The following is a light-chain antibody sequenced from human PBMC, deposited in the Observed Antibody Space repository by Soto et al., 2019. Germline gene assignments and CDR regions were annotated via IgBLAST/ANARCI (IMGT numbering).Light chain of an antibody. CDR1: YSDIGAYKY. CDR3: ASWTGRSTVV. V-gene: IGLV2-14*03. CDR2: DVS. J-gene: IGLJ3*02. Sequence: QSALTQPVSVSRFPLQSIAISCTGTYSDIGAYKYVSWYQQRPGQVPKLIIYDVSSRPPGVSDRFSGSKSGNTASLTISGLQAEDEADYYCASWTGRSTVVFGGGTKVTVL.